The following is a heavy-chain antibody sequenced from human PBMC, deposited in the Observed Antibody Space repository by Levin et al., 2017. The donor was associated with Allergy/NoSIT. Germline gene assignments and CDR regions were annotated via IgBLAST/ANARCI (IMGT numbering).Heavy chain of an antibody. D-gene: IGHD6-13*01. J-gene: IGHJ5*02. CDR1: GGSISSYY. CDR3: ARALRRSWYTSSNGFDP. CDR2: IYYSGST. V-gene: IGHV4-59*01. Sequence: SQTLSLTCTVSGGSISSYYWSWIRQPPGKGLEWIGYIYYSGSTNYNPSLKSRVTISVDTSKNQLSLKLSSVTAADTAVYYCARALRRSWYTSSNGFDPWGQGTLVTVSS.